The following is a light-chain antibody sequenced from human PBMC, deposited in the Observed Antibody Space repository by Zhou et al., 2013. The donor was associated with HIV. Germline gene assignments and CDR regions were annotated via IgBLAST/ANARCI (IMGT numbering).Light chain of an antibody. J-gene: IGKJ5*01. CDR3: QQYNTYPIT. Sequence: DIRMTQSPSILSAYVGDRVTITCRASQTIDNWLAWYQQRPGKAPRLLISKASTLESGVPLRFSGSRSGTEFTLTISSLQTDDYGTFYCQQYNTYPITFGQGTRLEI. CDR2: KAS. V-gene: IGKV1-5*03. CDR1: QTIDNW.